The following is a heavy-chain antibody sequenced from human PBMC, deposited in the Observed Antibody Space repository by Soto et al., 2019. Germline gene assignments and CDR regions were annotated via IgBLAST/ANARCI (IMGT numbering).Heavy chain of an antibody. Sequence: PSETLSLTCSVSGGSISSISYYWGWIRQPPGKGLEWIGTFYYSGSTYYNPSLKSRVTISVDTSKNQFSLKLSSVTAADTAVYYCARRHLRAPLWFGELFDYWGQGTLVTVSS. V-gene: IGHV4-39*01. CDR1: GGSISSISYY. D-gene: IGHD3-10*01. CDR2: FYYSGST. J-gene: IGHJ4*02. CDR3: ARRHLRAPLWFGELFDY.